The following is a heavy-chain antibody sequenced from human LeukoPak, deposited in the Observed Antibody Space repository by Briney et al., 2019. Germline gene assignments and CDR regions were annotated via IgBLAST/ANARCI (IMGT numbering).Heavy chain of an antibody. Sequence: SLTLSLTCTVSGGSISSSGYYWSWIRQHPGNGLEWIGYIYYSGSTYYNPSLKSRVTISVDTSKNQFSLKLSSVTAADTVVYYCAREGYCSSTSCYDYYMDVWGKGTTVTVSS. CDR1: GGSISSSGYY. J-gene: IGHJ6*03. V-gene: IGHV4-31*03. CDR3: AREGYCSSTSCYDYYMDV. CDR2: IYYSGST. D-gene: IGHD2-2*01.